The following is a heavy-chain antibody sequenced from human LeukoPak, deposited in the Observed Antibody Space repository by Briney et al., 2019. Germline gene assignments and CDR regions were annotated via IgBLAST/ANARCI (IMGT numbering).Heavy chain of an antibody. CDR3: ARAGYYGSGSYPFDY. J-gene: IGHJ4*02. Sequence: ASVKVSCKASGYTFTSYDINWVRQATGQGLEWMGWINPNSGGTNYAQKFQGRVTMTRDTSISTAYMELSRLRSDDTAVYYCARAGYYGSGSYPFDYWGQGTLVTVSS. D-gene: IGHD3-10*01. V-gene: IGHV1-2*02. CDR1: GYTFTSYD. CDR2: INPNSGGT.